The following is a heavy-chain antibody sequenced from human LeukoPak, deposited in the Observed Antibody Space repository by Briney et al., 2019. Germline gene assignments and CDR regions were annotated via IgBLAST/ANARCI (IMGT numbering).Heavy chain of an antibody. D-gene: IGHD3-10*01. CDR2: LYYSGSN. V-gene: IGHV4-59*01. CDR1: GDSISSYY. J-gene: IGHJ4*02. CDR3: ARLRGSARGDY. Sequence: PSETLSLTCTVSGDSISSYYWRWIRQPPGKGLEWIGYLYYSGSNNYNASRKGRVTLSVDMSKNQFSLKLRSVTVPDQACDYCARLRGSARGDYWGQGALVTVSS.